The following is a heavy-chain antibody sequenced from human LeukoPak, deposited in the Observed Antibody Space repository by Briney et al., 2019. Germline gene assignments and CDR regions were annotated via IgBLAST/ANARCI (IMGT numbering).Heavy chain of an antibody. CDR1: GYTLTELS. CDR3: ATSAIVGAKPTVDY. J-gene: IGHJ4*02. V-gene: IGHV1-24*01. CDR2: FDPEDGET. Sequence: ASVKVSCKVSGYTLTELSMHWVRQAPGKGLEWMGGFDPEDGETIYAQKFQGRVTMTEDTSTDTAYMELSSLRSEDTAVYYCATSAIVGAKPTVDYWGQGTLVTVSS. D-gene: IGHD1-26*01.